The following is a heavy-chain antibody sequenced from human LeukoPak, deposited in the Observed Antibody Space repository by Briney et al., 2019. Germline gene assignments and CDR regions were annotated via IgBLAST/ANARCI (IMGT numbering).Heavy chain of an antibody. CDR3: AKALQVGGSYSNYFDY. J-gene: IGHJ4*02. D-gene: IGHD1-26*01. V-gene: IGHV3-23*01. CDR1: GFTFSIYA. CDR2: MSGAGGRI. Sequence: GSLRLSCEASGFTFSIYAMSWVRQAPGKGLEWLSIMSGAGGRIEYADSVKGRFTISRDNSKNTLYLQMNSLRAEDTAVYYCAKALQVGGSYSNYFDYWGQGTLVTVSS.